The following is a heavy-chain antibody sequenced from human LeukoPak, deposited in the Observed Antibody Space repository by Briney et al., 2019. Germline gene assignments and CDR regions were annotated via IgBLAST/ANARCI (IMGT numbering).Heavy chain of an antibody. CDR2: IYYSGST. CDR3: ARVGEAMVRGLISYYFDY. CDR1: GGSISSGGYY. D-gene: IGHD3-10*01. Sequence: SETLSLTCTVSGGSISSGGYYWSWIRQHPGKGLEWIGYIYYSGSTYYNPSLKSRVTISVDTSKNQFSLKLSSVTAADTAVYYCARVGEAMVRGLISYYFDYWGQGTLVTASS. J-gene: IGHJ4*02. V-gene: IGHV4-31*03.